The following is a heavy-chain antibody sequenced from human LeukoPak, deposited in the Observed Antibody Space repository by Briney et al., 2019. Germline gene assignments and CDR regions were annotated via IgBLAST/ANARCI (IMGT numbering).Heavy chain of an antibody. CDR3: ARDLALGYCPSSSCSSPLFDY. Sequence: SETLSLTCTVSGASISSYYGSWIRQPAGKGLEGIGCIHTTGGTRYNPPLKSRITMSVDASKNQFSLKVSSVTAAATAVYYCARDLALGYCPSSSCSSPLFDYWGQGTLVTVSS. J-gene: IGHJ4*02. CDR2: IHTTGGT. V-gene: IGHV4-4*07. D-gene: IGHD2-2*01. CDR1: GASISSYY.